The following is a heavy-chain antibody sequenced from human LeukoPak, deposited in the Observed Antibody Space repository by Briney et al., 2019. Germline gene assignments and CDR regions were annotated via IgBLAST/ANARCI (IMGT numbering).Heavy chain of an antibody. Sequence: PGGSLRLSCAASGFTFSSYWMSWVRQAPGKGLEWVANIKQDGSEKYYVDSVKGRFTISRDNAKNSLYLQMNSLRAEDTAVYYCAREQYYYDSSGYYAENREYYFDYWGQGTLVTVSS. V-gene: IGHV3-7*01. J-gene: IGHJ4*02. CDR3: AREQYYYDSSGYYAENREYYFDY. CDR2: IKQDGSEK. D-gene: IGHD3-22*01. CDR1: GFTFSSYW.